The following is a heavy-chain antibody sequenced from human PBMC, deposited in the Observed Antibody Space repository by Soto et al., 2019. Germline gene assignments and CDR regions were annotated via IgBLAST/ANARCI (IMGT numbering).Heavy chain of an antibody. CDR1: GYTFSSYY. V-gene: IGHV1-46*03. Sequence: QVQLVQSGAEVKKPGASVKVSCKASGYTFSSYYMHWVRQPPGQVLDWLGIINPSGGDTTYAQRFLGRVTKTSDTSTSTVHMELGRLTSEDTAVYYCARGGGIVVVTATYDLWGQGTLVTVSS. D-gene: IGHD2-21*02. J-gene: IGHJ5*02. CDR2: INPSGGDT. CDR3: ARGGGIVVVTATYDL.